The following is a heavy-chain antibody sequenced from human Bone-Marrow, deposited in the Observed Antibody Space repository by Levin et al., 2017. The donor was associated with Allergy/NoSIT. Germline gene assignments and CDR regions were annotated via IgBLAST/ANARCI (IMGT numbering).Heavy chain of an antibody. CDR3: ARERRRWDYGAANWFDP. J-gene: IGHJ5*02. D-gene: IGHD4-17*01. V-gene: IGHV3-11*06. Sequence: GGSLRLSCAASGFTFSDYYMSWIRQAPGKGLEWVSYISSSSSYTNYADSVKGRFTISRDNAKNSLYLQMNSLRAEDTAVYYCARERRRWDYGAANWFDPWGQGTLVTVSS. CDR1: GFTFSDYY. CDR2: ISSSSSYT.